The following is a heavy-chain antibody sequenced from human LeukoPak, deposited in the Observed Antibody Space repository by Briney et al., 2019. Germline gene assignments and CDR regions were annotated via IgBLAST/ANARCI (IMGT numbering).Heavy chain of an antibody. J-gene: IGHJ4*02. CDR1: GSTFTGYY. Sequence: ASVKVSCKASGSTFTGYYMHWVRQAPGQGLEWMGWIIPNSGGTNYAQKFQSRVTMTRDTSISTAYMELSRLRSDDTAVYYCAREPVGVGATTLDYWGQGTLLTVSS. CDR3: AREPVGVGATTLDY. V-gene: IGHV1-2*02. D-gene: IGHD1-26*01. CDR2: IIPNSGGT.